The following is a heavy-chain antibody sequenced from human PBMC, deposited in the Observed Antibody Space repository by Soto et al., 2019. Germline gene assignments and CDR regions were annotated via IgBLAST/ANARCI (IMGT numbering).Heavy chain of an antibody. CDR3: ARGVYYYDGSGMDFDY. CDR2: ISAYNGNT. J-gene: IGHJ4*02. Sequence: VASVKVSCKASGYTFTSYGISWVRQAPGQGLEWMGWISAYNGNTNYAQKLQGRVTMTTDTSTSTAYMELRSLRSDDTAVYYCARGVYYYDGSGMDFDYWGQGTLVTVS. D-gene: IGHD3-22*01. CDR1: GYTFTSYG. V-gene: IGHV1-18*01.